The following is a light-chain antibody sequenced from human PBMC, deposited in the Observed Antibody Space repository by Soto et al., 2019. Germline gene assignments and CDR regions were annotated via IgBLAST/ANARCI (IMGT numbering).Light chain of an antibody. V-gene: IGKV3-15*01. J-gene: IGKJ1*01. CDR2: DAS. CDR1: QSVRSS. CDR3: QQYNSWTQT. Sequence: ILMTQSPGTLSLSPGERATLFWRASQSVRSSLAWYKQKTGQAPRLFIYDASTRATGIPERFSGSGSGTELNLTISRLQSEDFAVYYCQQYNSWTQTCGQGTKVDIK.